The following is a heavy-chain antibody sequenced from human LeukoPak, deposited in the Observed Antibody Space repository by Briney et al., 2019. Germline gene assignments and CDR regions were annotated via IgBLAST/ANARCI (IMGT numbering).Heavy chain of an antibody. CDR1: GYTFTGYY. D-gene: IGHD5-12*01. V-gene: IGHV1-2*02. Sequence: ASVKVSCKASGYTFTGYYMHWVRQAPGQGLEWMGWINPNSGGTNYAQKFQGRVTMTRDTSISTAYMELSRLRSDDTAVYYCARERSGYSGYDLTLPYGMDVWGQGTTVTVSS. J-gene: IGHJ6*02. CDR3: ARERSGYSGYDLTLPYGMDV. CDR2: INPNSGGT.